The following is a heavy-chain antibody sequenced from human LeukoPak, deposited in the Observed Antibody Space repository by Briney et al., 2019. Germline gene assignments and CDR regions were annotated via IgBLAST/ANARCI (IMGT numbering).Heavy chain of an antibody. CDR3: ARAPTYNWNYAY. CDR2: IYHSGTT. D-gene: IGHD1-7*01. J-gene: IGHJ4*02. V-gene: IGHV4-38-2*02. CDR1: GYSISSGYY. Sequence: PSETLSLTCSVSGYSISSGYYWGWIRQPPGKGLEWIGSIYHSGTTHYNPSLKSRVTISVDTSKNQFSLKLSSVTAADTAVYYCARAPTYNWNYAYWGQGTLVTVSS.